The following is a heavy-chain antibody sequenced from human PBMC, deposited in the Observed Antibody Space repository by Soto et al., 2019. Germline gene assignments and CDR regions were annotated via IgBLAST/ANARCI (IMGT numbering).Heavy chain of an antibody. CDR1: GVTLSRDA. CDR2: ISGSGGST. V-gene: IGHV3-23*01. CDR3: AKVIGGYFNMRTYYFDY. Sequence: GGSLRHSCAASGVTLSRDAMSWVRQAPGKGLEWVSAISGSGGSTYYADSVKGRFTISRDNSKNTLYLQMNSLKAEDTAVYYCAKVIGGYFNMRTYYFDYWGQGTPVTVSS. J-gene: IGHJ4*02. D-gene: IGHD3-22*01.